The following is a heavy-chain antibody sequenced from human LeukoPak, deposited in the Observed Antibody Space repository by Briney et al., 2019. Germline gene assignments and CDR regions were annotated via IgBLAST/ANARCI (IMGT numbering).Heavy chain of an antibody. Sequence: QSGGSLRLSCAASGFTFSSYGMHWVRQAPGKGLEWVAFMQYDGSTKFYADSVKGRFTISRDNSKNMLYLQMNSLRAEDTAVYYCAKDLKLSPFDYWGQGTLVTVSS. J-gene: IGHJ4*02. D-gene: IGHD2/OR15-2a*01. CDR1: GFTFSSYG. V-gene: IGHV3-30*02. CDR3: AKDLKLSPFDY. CDR2: MQYDGSTK.